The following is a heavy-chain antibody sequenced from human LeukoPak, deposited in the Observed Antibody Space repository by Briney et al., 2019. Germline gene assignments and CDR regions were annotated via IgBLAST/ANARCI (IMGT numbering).Heavy chain of an antibody. CDR1: GYTFTSYG. D-gene: IGHD2-2*01. J-gene: IGHJ4*02. CDR3: ARERDVPAATSFDY. CDR2: ISAYNGKT. V-gene: IGHV1-18*04. Sequence: ASLKVSCKASGYTFTSYGISWVRQAPGQGLEWMGWISAYNGKTNYAQKLQGRVTMTTDTSTSTAYMELRSLRSDDTAVYYCARERDVPAATSFDYWGQGTLVTVSS.